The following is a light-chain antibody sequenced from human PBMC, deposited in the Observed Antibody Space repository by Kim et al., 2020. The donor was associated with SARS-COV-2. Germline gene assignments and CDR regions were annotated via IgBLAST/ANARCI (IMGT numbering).Light chain of an antibody. V-gene: IGLV10-54*01. J-gene: IGLJ3*02. CDR1: SNDVGDEG. CDR2: KNN. Sequence: QTGTITCTGNSNDVGDEGAAWLQQHQDNPPKLLAYKNNSRPSGISESISASRSGNTASLTITGLQPEDESDYYCSAWEISLRAWVFGGGTQLTVL. CDR3: SAWEISLRAWV.